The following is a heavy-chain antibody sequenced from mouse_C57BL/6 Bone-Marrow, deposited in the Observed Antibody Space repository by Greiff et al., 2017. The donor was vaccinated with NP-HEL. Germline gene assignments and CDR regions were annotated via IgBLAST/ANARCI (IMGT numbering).Heavy chain of an antibody. J-gene: IGHJ1*03. D-gene: IGHD1-1*01. CDR1: GYTFTTYP. CDR3: ARGTTVVAHWYFDV. Sequence: QVQLKESGAELVKPGASVKMSCKASGYTFTTYPIEWMKQNHGKSLEWIGNFHPYNDDTKYNEKFKGKATLTVEKSSSTVYLELSRLTSDDSAVYYCARGTTVVAHWYFDVWGTGTTVTVSS. CDR2: FHPYNDDT. V-gene: IGHV1-47*01.